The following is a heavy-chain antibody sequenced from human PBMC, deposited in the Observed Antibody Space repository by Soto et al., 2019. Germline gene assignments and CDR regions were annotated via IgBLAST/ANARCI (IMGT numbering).Heavy chain of an antibody. D-gene: IGHD2-2*01. J-gene: IGHJ6*02. CDR3: ARHCRSPSSYDGMDV. Sequence: GGSLRLPCTASGFTFSSYSMKWVPPAPGKGLEWVSSISASSDYIFYIDSLKGRLTISRDNAKNSLYLQLNSLRAEHPAVYYCARHCRSPSSYDGMDVWGQGTTVTVSS. CDR2: ISASSDYI. V-gene: IGHV3-21*01. CDR1: GFTFSSYS.